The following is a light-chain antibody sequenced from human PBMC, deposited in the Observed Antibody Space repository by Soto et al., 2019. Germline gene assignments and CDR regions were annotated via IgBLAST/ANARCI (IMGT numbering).Light chain of an antibody. J-gene: IGLJ6*01. V-gene: IGLV2-23*02. CDR2: EVT. Sequence: QSVLTQPASVSGSPGQSITISCTGTSSDVGSYNLVSWYQQHPGKAPKLMIYEVTKRPSRLSNRSSGSKAGNTASRTIFGLQAEDEGPHYCCTYAAYTTDVLGNAPKVTVL. CDR1: SSDVGSYNL. CDR3: CTYAAYTTDV.